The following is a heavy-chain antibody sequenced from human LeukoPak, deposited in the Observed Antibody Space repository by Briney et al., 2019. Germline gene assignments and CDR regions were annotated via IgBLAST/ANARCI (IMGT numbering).Heavy chain of an antibody. CDR2: IYYSGNT. CDR1: GYSITSGHY. Sequence: SETLSLTCTVSGYSITSGHYWGWIRQPPGKGLEWIGCIYYSGNTYYNPSLKRRVTISVDTSKSQFSLRLNSVTAADTAVYYCARDADPSAYYGSGSSIDHWGQGTLVTVSS. CDR3: ARDADPSAYYGSGSSIDH. D-gene: IGHD3-10*01. V-gene: IGHV4-38-2*02. J-gene: IGHJ4*02.